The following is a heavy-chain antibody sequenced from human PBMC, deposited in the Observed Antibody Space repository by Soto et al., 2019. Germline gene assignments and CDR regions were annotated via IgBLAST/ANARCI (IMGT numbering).Heavy chain of an antibody. J-gene: IGHJ4*02. CDR3: ARDPGSYFDY. CDR1: GGTFSSYT. V-gene: IGHV1-69*08. Sequence: QVQLVQSGAEVKKPGSSVKVSCKASGGTFSSYTISWVRQAPGQGLEWMGRIISILGIANYAQKFQGRVTITADKSASTAYMELSSLRSEDTAVYYCARDPGSYFDYWGQGTLVAVSS. CDR2: IISILGIA.